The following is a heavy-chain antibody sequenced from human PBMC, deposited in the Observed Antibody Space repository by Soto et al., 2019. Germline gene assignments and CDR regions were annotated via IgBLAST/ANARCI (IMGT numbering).Heavy chain of an antibody. CDR3: ARVVLSAAIQPWFDP. D-gene: IGHD2-2*01. V-gene: IGHV1-8*01. CDR2: MNPNSGNT. CDR1: GYTFTSYD. Sequence: ASVKVSCKASGYTFTSYDINWVRQATGQGLEWMGWMNPNSGNTGYAQKFKGRVTMTRNTSISTAYMELSSLRSEDTAVYYCARVVLSAAIQPWFDPWGQGTLVTVSS. J-gene: IGHJ5*02.